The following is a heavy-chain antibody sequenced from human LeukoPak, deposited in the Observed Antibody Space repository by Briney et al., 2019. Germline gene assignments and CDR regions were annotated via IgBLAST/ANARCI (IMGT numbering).Heavy chain of an antibody. Sequence: SETLSLTCAVSGGSISSGAYWGWFRQPPGEGLEWIGTIYHSGSTYYNPSLNSRVTISIDTSKNQFSLKLTSVTAADTAVYYCANSWYYLDSSGLPKSDAFDRWGQGTLLTVSS. D-gene: IGHD3-22*01. CDR2: IYHSGST. CDR3: ANSWYYLDSSGLPKSDAFDR. J-gene: IGHJ3*01. V-gene: IGHV4-38-2*01. CDR1: GGSISSGAY.